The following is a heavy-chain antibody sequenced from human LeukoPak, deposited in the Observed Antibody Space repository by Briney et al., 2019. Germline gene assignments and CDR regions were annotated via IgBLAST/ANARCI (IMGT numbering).Heavy chain of an antibody. CDR3: AKGGQTAARDMDV. Sequence: GGSLRLSCAASGFTFDDYSMHWVRQPPGKGLEWVSLMTWDAGTTYYADSVKGRLTISRDNSKSSLYLQMNSLRSEDTALYYCAKGGQTAARDMDVWGKGTTVTVSS. CDR2: MTWDAGTT. CDR1: GFTFDDYS. D-gene: IGHD2-2*01. V-gene: IGHV3-43*01. J-gene: IGHJ6*03.